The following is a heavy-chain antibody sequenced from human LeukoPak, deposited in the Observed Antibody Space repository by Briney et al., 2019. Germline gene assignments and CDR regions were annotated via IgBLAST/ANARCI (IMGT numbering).Heavy chain of an antibody. V-gene: IGHV4-31*02. D-gene: IGHD3-10*01. CDR3: AREGIYYFDY. CDR2: IYYSGST. J-gene: IGHJ4*02. Sequence: LEWIGYIYYSGSTYYNPSLKSRVTISVDTSKNQFSLKLSSVTAADTAVYYCAREGIYYFDYWGQGTLVTVSS.